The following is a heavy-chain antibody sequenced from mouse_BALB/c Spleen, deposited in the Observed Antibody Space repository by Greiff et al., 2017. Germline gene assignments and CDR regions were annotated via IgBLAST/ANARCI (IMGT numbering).Heavy chain of an antibody. D-gene: IGHD1-1*01. J-gene: IGHJ4*01. Sequence: QVQLKESGPGLVAPSQSLSITCTVSGFSLTSYGVHWVRQPPGKGLEWLGVIWAGGSTNYNSALMSRLSISKDNSKSQVFLKMNSLQTDDTAMYYCARVLYGSSYDYAMDYWGQGTSVTVSS. CDR1: GFSLTSYG. CDR2: IWAGGST. CDR3: ARVLYGSSYDYAMDY. V-gene: IGHV2-9*02.